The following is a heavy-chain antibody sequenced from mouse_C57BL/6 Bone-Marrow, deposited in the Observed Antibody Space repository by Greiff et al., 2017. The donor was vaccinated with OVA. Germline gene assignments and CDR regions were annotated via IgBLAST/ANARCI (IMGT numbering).Heavy chain of an antibody. V-gene: IGHV1-69*01. Sequence: QVQLKQPGAELVMPGASVKLSCKASGYTFTSYWMHWVKQRPGQGLEWIGELDPSDSSTNYNQKFKGKSTLTVDKSSSTAYMQLSSLTSEDSAVYYCARSELAFDYWGQGTTLTVSS. CDR3: ARSELAFDY. CDR1: GYTFTSYW. J-gene: IGHJ2*01. CDR2: LDPSDSST.